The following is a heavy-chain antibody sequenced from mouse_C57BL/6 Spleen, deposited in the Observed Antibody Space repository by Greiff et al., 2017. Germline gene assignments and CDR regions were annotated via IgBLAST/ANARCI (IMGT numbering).Heavy chain of an antibody. V-gene: IGHV14-3*01. CDR1: GFNIKNTY. Sequence: VQLQQSVAELVRPGASVKLSCTASGFNIKNTYMHWVKQRPEQGLEWIGRLDPANGNTTYAPKFHGKATITADTSSNSAYLQLSSLTSEDTAIYYCARGYSNYVGYWYFDVWGAGTTVTVSS. J-gene: IGHJ1*01. CDR3: ARGYSNYVGYWYFDV. D-gene: IGHD2-5*01. CDR2: LDPANGNT.